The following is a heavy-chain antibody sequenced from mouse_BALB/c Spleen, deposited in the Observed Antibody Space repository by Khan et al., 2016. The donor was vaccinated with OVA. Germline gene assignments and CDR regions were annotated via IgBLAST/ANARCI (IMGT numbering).Heavy chain of an antibody. V-gene: IGHV2-6-1*01. D-gene: IGHD2-10*01. CDR3: ARQPYYHYYIMDY. Sequence: QVQLKESGPGLVAPSQSLSITCTISGFSLSNYGVHWVRQPPGKGLEWLVVIWSDGSTAYNSALNSRLSIRKDNSKSKVFLKMNRLQTDDTAMYYGARQPYYHYYIMDYWGQGTSVTVSS. J-gene: IGHJ4*01. CDR2: IWSDGST. CDR1: GFSLSNYG.